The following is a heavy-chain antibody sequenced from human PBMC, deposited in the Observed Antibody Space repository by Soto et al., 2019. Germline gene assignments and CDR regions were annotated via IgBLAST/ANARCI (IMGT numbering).Heavy chain of an antibody. CDR3: ARGVRH. CDR2: IYYSGST. Sequence: QVQLQESGPGLVKPSQTLSLTCTVSGGSISSGGYYWSWIRQHPGKGLEWIGSIYYSGSTYYNPSLKSRVTISGNPSKNQLPLKRSPVTAAHPAVYYGARGVRHWGQGTLVTVSS. V-gene: IGHV4-31*03. CDR1: GGSISSGGYY. D-gene: IGHD3-16*01. J-gene: IGHJ4*02.